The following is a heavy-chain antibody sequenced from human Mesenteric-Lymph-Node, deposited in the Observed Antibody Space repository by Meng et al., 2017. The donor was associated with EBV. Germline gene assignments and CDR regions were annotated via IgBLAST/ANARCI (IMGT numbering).Heavy chain of an antibody. CDR1: GYTFNNYG. Sequence: QFQLVQSGAEVKKPWASLRVSCKASGYTFNNYGFTWVRQAPGQGLEWMGWISAYNRNTDYAQIFRGRVTMTTDTSTSTAYLDLRSLTSDDTAVYYCARVSDYDSSGLDYWGQGTLVTVSS. J-gene: IGHJ4*02. CDR3: ARVSDYDSSGLDY. V-gene: IGHV1-18*01. D-gene: IGHD3-22*01. CDR2: ISAYNRNT.